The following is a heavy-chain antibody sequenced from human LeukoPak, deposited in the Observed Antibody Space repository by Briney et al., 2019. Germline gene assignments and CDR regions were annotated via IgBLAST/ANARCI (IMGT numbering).Heavy chain of an antibody. CDR2: ISAYNGNT. D-gene: IGHD3-22*01. V-gene: IGHV1-18*01. CDR3: PRPHYYDGSGYYYYYYGMDV. CDR1: GYTFTSYG. J-gene: IGHJ6*02. Sequence: AASVKVSCKASGYTFTSYGISWVRQAPGQGLEWMGWISAYNGNTNYAQKLQGRVTMTTDTSTSTAYMELRSLRSDDTAVYYCPRPHYYDGSGYYYYYYGMDVWGQGTTVTVSS.